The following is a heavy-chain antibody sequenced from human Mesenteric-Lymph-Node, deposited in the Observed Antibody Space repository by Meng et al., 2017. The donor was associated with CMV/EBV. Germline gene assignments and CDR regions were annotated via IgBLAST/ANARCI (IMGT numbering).Heavy chain of an antibody. CDR1: GYTFTSYG. CDR2: ISAYNGNT. J-gene: IGHJ6*03. CDR3: ARDPYSDTWDGNEEGRDG. V-gene: IGHV1-18*01. D-gene: IGHD1-1*01. Sequence: ASVKVSCKASGYTFTSYGISWVRQAPGQGLEWMGWISAYNGNTNYAQKLQGRVTVTRDTSISTAYMDLSSLRSDDTAVYYCARDPYSDTWDGNEEGRDGGGKG.